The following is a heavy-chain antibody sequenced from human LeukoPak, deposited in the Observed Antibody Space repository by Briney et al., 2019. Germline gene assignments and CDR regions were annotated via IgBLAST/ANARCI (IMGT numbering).Heavy chain of an antibody. V-gene: IGHV3-7*01. D-gene: IGHD5-24*01. CDR3: ARDWRDGYNQGIDY. CDR1: GFTFSSYW. CDR2: IKQDGSEK. J-gene: IGHJ4*02. Sequence: GGSLRLSCAASGFTFSSYWMSWVRQAPGKGLEWVANIKQDGSEKYYVDSVKGRFTISRDNAKNSLYLQMNSLRAEDTAVYYCARDWRDGYNQGIDYWGQGTLVTVSS.